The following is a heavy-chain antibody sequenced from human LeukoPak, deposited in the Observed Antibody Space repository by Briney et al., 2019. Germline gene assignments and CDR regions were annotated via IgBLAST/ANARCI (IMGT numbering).Heavy chain of an antibody. Sequence: PSETLSLTCTVSGGSISSFYWSWIRQPAGKGLEWIGRIYSSGSINYNPSPNSRVTMSVDTSKNQFSLKLSSVTAADTAVYYCARRNWNYWYFDLWGRGTLVTVSS. CDR2: IYSSGSI. J-gene: IGHJ2*01. CDR3: ARRNWNYWYFDL. D-gene: IGHD1-20*01. V-gene: IGHV4-4*07. CDR1: GGSISSFY.